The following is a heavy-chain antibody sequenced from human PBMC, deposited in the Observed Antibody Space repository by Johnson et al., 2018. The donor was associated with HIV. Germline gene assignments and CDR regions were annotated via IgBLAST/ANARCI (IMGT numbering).Heavy chain of an antibody. CDR1: GFNVSDNY. CDR3: AKEEGSSGWFDAFDI. J-gene: IGHJ3*02. D-gene: IGHD6-19*01. Sequence: VQLVESGGGLIQPGGSLGLSCAASGFNVSDNYMNWVRQAPGKGLEWVSIIYSGGDTNYADSVKGRFTISRDNSKNSLYLQMNSLRAEDTALYYCAKEEGSSGWFDAFDIWGQGTMVTVSS. CDR2: IYSGGDT. V-gene: IGHV3-53*01.